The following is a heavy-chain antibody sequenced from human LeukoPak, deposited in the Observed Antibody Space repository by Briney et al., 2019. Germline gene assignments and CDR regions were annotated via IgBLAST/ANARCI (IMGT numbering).Heavy chain of an antibody. D-gene: IGHD2-2*01. V-gene: IGHV1-18*01. CDR1: GYTFTSYG. CDR2: ISAYNGNT. Sequence: ASVKVSCKASGYTFTSYGISWVRQAPGQGLEWMGWISAYNGNTNYAQKLQGRVTMTTDTSTSTAYMELSSLRSEDTAVYYCARVGRGYCSSTSCYGYFYYYMDVWGKGTTVTISS. J-gene: IGHJ6*03. CDR3: ARVGRGYCSSTSCYGYFYYYMDV.